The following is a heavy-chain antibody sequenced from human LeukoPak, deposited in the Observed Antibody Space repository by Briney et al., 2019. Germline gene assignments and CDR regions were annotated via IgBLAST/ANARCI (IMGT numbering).Heavy chain of an antibody. J-gene: IGHJ4*02. Sequence: PGGSLRLSCAASAFRFSTYAMHWVRQAPGKGLEWVAVISYDGSNKYYTDSVKGRFTISRDNSQNTLYLQMNSLRTEDTAVYYCARDPNYDILTGYYETYFDYWGQGTLVTVSS. CDR1: AFRFSTYA. CDR2: ISYDGSNK. V-gene: IGHV3-30*04. CDR3: ARDPNYDILTGYYETYFDY. D-gene: IGHD3-9*01.